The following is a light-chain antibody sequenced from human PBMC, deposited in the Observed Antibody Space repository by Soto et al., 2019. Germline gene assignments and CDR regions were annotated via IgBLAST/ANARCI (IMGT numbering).Light chain of an antibody. CDR2: KAS. CDR1: QTISSW. CDR3: QQYNNWPPIT. J-gene: IGKJ5*01. Sequence: DIQMTQSPSTLSGSVGDRVTITCRASQTISSWLAWYQQKPGKAPKLLIYKASTLKSGVPSRFSGSGSGTEFTLTISSLQPDDFATYYCQQYNNWPPITFGQGTRLEIK. V-gene: IGKV1-5*03.